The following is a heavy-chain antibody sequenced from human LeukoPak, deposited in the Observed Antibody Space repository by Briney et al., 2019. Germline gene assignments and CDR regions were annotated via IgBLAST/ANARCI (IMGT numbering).Heavy chain of an antibody. CDR3: ARIFPRRNWFDP. CDR2: IYPGDSDT. D-gene: IGHD2-21*01. V-gene: IGHV5-51*01. Sequence: GEFLKTFWYGSGYSLSSYWIGRVRPRPRKGLEWMGIIYPGDSDTRYSPSFQGQVTISADKSISTAYLQWSSLKASDTAMYYCARIFPRRNWFDPWGQGTLVTVSS. CDR1: GYSLSSYW. J-gene: IGHJ5*02.